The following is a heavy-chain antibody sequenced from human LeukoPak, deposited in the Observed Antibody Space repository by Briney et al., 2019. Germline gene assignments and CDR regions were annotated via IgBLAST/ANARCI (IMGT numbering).Heavy chain of an antibody. J-gene: IGHJ4*02. CDR1: GGSISSGGYY. CDR3: ALSPYYYDSSGYYRIFDY. CDR2: IYYSGST. V-gene: IGHV4-30-2*03. D-gene: IGHD3-22*01. Sequence: PSETLSLTCTVSGGSISSGGYYWSWIRQPPGKGLEWIGSIYYSGSTYYNPSLKSRVTISVDTSKNQFSLKLSSVTAADTAVYYCALSPYYYDSSGYYRIFDYWGQGTLVTVSS.